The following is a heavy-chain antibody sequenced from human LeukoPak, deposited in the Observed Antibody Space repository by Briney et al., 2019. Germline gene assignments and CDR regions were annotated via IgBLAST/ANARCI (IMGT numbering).Heavy chain of an antibody. CDR2: IWYDGSNK. CDR3: ARDVTLWDNGSFDY. J-gene: IGHJ4*02. V-gene: IGHV3-33*01. Sequence: GGSLRLSCAASGFTFSGYGMHWVRQAPGKGLEWVAVIWYDGSNKYYADSVKGRFTISRDNSKNTLYLQMNSLRAEDTAVYYCARDVTLWDNGSFDYWGQGTLVTVSS. CDR1: GFTFSGYG. D-gene: IGHD1-1*01.